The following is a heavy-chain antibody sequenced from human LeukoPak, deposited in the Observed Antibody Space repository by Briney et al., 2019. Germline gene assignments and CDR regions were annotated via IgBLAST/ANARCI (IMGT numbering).Heavy chain of an antibody. Sequence: GASVKVSCKASGGTFSSYAISWVRQAPGQGLEWMGGIIPIFGTANYAQKFQGRVTITADESTSTAYMELSSLRSEDTAVYYCARTRGYSYGRIDYWGQGTLVTVSS. CDR2: IIPIFGTA. CDR1: GGTFSSYA. V-gene: IGHV1-69*13. D-gene: IGHD5-18*01. CDR3: ARTRGYSYGRIDY. J-gene: IGHJ4*02.